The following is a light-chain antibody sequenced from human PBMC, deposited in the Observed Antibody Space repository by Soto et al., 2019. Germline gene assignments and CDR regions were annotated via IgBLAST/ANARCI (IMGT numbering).Light chain of an antibody. CDR2: DVS. J-gene: IGLJ3*02. CDR1: TSDVGGYNY. CDR3: QSYDTSLSGFWV. V-gene: IGLV2-11*01. Sequence: QSALTQPRSVSASPGQSVTISCTGTTSDVGGYNYVSWYQQHPGQAPKLMIYDVSKRPSGVPDRFSGSKSGNTASLTISGLQAEDEADYYCQSYDTSLSGFWVFGGGTKLTVL.